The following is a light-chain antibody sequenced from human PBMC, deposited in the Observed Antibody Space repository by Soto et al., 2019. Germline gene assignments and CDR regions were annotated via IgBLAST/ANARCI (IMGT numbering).Light chain of an antibody. CDR2: GAS. CDR1: QSVSSN. CDR3: QHYNNWPLT. V-gene: IGKV3-15*01. Sequence: EIVMTQSPATPSVSPGERATLSCRGSQSVSSNLAWFQQRPGQAPRLLIYGASTRATGVPARFSGSGSGTEFTLTISSLLSEDFTIYYCQHYNNWPLTFGGGTKVEIK. J-gene: IGKJ4*01.